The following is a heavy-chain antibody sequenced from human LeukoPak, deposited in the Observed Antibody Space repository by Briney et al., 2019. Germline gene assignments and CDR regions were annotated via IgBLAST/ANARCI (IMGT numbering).Heavy chain of an antibody. J-gene: IGHJ4*02. D-gene: IGHD4-11*01. Sequence: GGSLRLSCAASGFTFSSYGMHWVRQAPGKGLEWVAVIWYDGSNKYYADSVKGRFTISRDNSKNTLYRQMNSLRAEDTAVYYCAKISDYSNFLDYWGQGTLVTVSS. CDR1: GFTFSSYG. CDR2: IWYDGSNK. V-gene: IGHV3-33*06. CDR3: AKISDYSNFLDY.